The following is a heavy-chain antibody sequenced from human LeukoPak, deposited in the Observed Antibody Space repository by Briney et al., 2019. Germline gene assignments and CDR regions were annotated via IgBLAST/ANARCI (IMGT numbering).Heavy chain of an antibody. CDR1: GFTFSNYW. Sequence: GGSLRLSCAASGFTFSNYWMHWVRQTPGKGLVWVSRINGDGSSLAYADSVKGRFTTSRDNAKNTLYLQMNSLRAEDTAVYYCARITIFGVVPLYGMDVWGQGTTVTVSS. J-gene: IGHJ6*02. CDR2: INGDGSSL. D-gene: IGHD3-3*01. V-gene: IGHV3-74*01. CDR3: ARITIFGVVPLYGMDV.